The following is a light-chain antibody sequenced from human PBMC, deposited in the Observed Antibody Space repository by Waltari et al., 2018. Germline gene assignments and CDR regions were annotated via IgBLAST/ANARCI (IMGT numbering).Light chain of an antibody. V-gene: IGLV2-8*01. CDR3: SSYAGSNNLDV. J-gene: IGLJ1*01. CDR1: RSDLGSYNY. Sequence: QSALTQPPSASGSPGQSVTLSCTGTRSDLGSYNYAPWYQQHPGKAPKLMIYDVNKRPSGVPDRFSGSKSGNTASLTVSGLQAEDEADYYCSSYAGSNNLDVFGTGTKVTVL. CDR2: DVN.